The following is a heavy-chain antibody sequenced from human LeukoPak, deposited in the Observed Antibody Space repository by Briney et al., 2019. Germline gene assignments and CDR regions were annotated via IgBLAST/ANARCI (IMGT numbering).Heavy chain of an antibody. CDR2: ISNSSSYI. Sequence: KTGGSLRLSCAASGFTFSSYSMNWVRQAPGKGLEWVSSISNSSSYIYYADSVKGRFTISRDNAKNSLYLQMNSLRAEDTAVYYCARAPYMDVWGKGTTVTVSS. CDR1: GFTFSSYS. CDR3: ARAPYMDV. V-gene: IGHV3-21*01. J-gene: IGHJ6*03.